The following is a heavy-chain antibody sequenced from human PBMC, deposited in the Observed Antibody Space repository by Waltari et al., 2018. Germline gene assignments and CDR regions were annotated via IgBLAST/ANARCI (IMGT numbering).Heavy chain of an antibody. Sequence: QLQLQESGPGLVKPSETLSLTCSVYGGSIPNTKLYWGWIRQPPGQGLEWIGTMSYLGATYSSPSLKSRVTISRDTSTNQLSLKLGSVTAADTAMYYCATYIGASVGTAAFDVWGQGTMVTVSS. CDR1: GGSIPNTKLY. V-gene: IGHV4-39*01. CDR2: MSYLGAT. D-gene: IGHD5-12*01. CDR3: ATYIGASVGTAAFDV. J-gene: IGHJ3*01.